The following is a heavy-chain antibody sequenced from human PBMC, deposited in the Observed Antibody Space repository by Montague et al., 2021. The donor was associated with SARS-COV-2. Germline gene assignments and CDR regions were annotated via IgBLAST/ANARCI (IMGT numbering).Heavy chain of an antibody. D-gene: IGHD3-10*01. J-gene: IGHJ5*02. V-gene: IGHV4-39*01. Sequence: SETLSLTCTVSGGSISSNNNYWGWIRQSAGKGLEWIGSIYYSGTTYYNPSLKSRVTISVDTSKNQFSLRLSSVTATDTSVYYCARSTATFGESHNWVAPWGQGTLVIVSS. CDR2: IYYSGTT. CDR3: ARSTATFGESHNWVAP. CDR1: GGSISSNNNY.